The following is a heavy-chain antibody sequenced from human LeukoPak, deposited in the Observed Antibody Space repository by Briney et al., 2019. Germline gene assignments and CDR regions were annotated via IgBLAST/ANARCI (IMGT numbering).Heavy chain of an antibody. Sequence: GGSLRLSCAASGFTFSAYAMNWVRQAPGKGLEWVSSNTGSDDSTYYADSVKDRFTISRDDSKNTLFLQMNSLRAEDTAVYYCAKSRSMISTSCYNYWGQGTLVTVSS. CDR1: GFTFSAYA. CDR3: AKSRSMISTSCYNY. D-gene: IGHD2-2*02. J-gene: IGHJ4*02. CDR2: NTGSDDST. V-gene: IGHV3-23*01.